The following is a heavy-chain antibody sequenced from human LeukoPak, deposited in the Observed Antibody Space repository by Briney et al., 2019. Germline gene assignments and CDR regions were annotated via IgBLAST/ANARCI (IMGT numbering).Heavy chain of an antibody. CDR3: ARDLAIAARPNYFDY. CDR1: GGSISSSSYY. Sequence: PSETLSLTCTVSGGSISSSSYYWGWIRQPPGKGLEWIGSIYYSGSTYYNPSLKSRVTISVDTSKNQFSLKLSSVTAADTAVYYCARDLAIAARPNYFDYWGQGTLVTVSS. V-gene: IGHV4-39*07. J-gene: IGHJ4*02. D-gene: IGHD6-6*01. CDR2: IYYSGST.